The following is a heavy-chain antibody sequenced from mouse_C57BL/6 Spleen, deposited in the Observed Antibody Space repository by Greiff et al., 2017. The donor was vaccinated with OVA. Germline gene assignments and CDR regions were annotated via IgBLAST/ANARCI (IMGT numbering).Heavy chain of an antibody. Sequence: EVQLQESGGGLVKPGGSLKLSCAASGFTFSSYAMSWVRQTPEKRLEWVATISDGGSYTYYPDNVKGRFTISRDNAKNNLYLQMSHLKSEDTAMYYCARFYYDYDGFDYWGQGTTLTVSS. J-gene: IGHJ2*01. V-gene: IGHV5-4*01. CDR2: ISDGGSYT. CDR3: ARFYYDYDGFDY. D-gene: IGHD2-4*01. CDR1: GFTFSSYA.